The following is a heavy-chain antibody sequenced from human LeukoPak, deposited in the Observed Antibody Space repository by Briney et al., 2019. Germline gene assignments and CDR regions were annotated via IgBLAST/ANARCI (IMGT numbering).Heavy chain of an antibody. D-gene: IGHD3-10*01. J-gene: IGHJ3*02. V-gene: IGHV3-21*01. CDR2: ISTSNSYI. CDR1: GFTFSDYH. Sequence: GGSLRLSCVVSGFTFSDYHMNWVRQAPGKGLEWVSSISTSNSYIYYADSVKGRFTISRDNAKNSLYLQMNSLRAEDTAVYYCARALWFGERFDAFDIWGQGTMVTVSS. CDR3: ARALWFGERFDAFDI.